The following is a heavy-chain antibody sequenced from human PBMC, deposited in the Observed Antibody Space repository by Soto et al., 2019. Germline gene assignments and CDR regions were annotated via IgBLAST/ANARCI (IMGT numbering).Heavy chain of an antibody. CDR1: GFIFSDYS. Sequence: EVQLVQSGGGSVQPGGSLRLSCTASGFIFSDYSTNWVRQAPGKGLEWVSYISTSGTTMYYADSVKGRFTISRDNAKKSLFLQMTSLRDDDTGVYFCAREAASGSDLWGQGTQVSVSS. J-gene: IGHJ5*02. V-gene: IGHV3-48*02. CDR2: ISTSGTTM. CDR3: AREAASGSDL. D-gene: IGHD3-3*01.